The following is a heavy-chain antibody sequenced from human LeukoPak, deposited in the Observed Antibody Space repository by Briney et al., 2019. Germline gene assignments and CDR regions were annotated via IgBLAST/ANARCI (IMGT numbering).Heavy chain of an antibody. CDR3: ARERGATPEHDAFDI. CDR1: GFTFSSSE. D-gene: IGHD1-26*01. Sequence: PGGSLRLSCAASGFTFSSSEMNWVRQAPGKGLEWVSYISSSGSTIYYADSVKGRFTISRDNAKNSLYLQMNSLRAEDTAVYYCARERGATPEHDAFDIWGQGTMVTVSS. J-gene: IGHJ3*02. V-gene: IGHV3-48*03. CDR2: ISSSGSTI.